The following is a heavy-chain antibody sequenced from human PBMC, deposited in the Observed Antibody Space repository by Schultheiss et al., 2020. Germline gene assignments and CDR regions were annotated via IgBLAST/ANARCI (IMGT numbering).Heavy chain of an antibody. Sequence: GGSLRLSCAASGFAFSSYTMAWVRQASGEGLEWVSAISGHSDSTYYADSVKGRFTISRDNAKNSVYLQMNSLRAEDTAVYFCARDIITEYYYYGMDVWGQGTTVTVSS. CDR2: ISGHSDST. J-gene: IGHJ6*02. CDR3: ARDIITEYYYYGMDV. CDR1: GFAFSSYT. V-gene: IGHV3-23*01. D-gene: IGHD3-16*01.